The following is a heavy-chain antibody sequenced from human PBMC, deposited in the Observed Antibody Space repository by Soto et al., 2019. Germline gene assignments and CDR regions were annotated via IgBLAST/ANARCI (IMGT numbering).Heavy chain of an antibody. Sequence: EVQLVESGGGLVQPGGSLRLSCAASGFTFSDYWMSWVRQAPGKGLECVANIKTDGSEKYYLDPVKGRFTISRDNAKNSLYLPMNSLRAEDTAVYYCASSMGRGGNDYWGQGTLVAVSS. CDR3: ASSMGRGGNDY. CDR2: IKTDGSEK. D-gene: IGHD3-10*01. V-gene: IGHV3-7*05. CDR1: GFTFSDYW. J-gene: IGHJ4*02.